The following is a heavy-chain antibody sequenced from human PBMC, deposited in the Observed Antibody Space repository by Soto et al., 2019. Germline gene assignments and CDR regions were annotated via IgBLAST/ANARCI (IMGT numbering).Heavy chain of an antibody. Sequence: PGGSLRLSCAASGFTFSSYAMSWVRQAPGKGLEWVSAISGSGGSTYYADSVKGRFTISRDNSKNTLYLQMNSLRAEDTAVYYCAKDLLSGCGELLTYYYYGMDVWGQGTTVTVSS. D-gene: IGHD3-10*01. CDR1: GFTFSSYA. J-gene: IGHJ6*02. CDR2: ISGSGGST. CDR3: AKDLLSGCGELLTYYYYGMDV. V-gene: IGHV3-23*01.